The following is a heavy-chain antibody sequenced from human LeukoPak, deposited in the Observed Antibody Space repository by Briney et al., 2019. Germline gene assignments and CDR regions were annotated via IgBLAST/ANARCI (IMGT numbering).Heavy chain of an antibody. CDR2: IYYSGST. Sequence: PSETLSLTCTVSGGSISSSSYYWGWIRQPPGKGLEWIGSIYYSGSTYYNPSLKSRVTISVDTSKNQFSLKLSSVTAADTAVYYCARDLPPYVDPAGFDPWGQGTLVTVSS. CDR1: GGSISSSSYY. V-gene: IGHV4-39*07. D-gene: IGHD3-16*01. J-gene: IGHJ5*02. CDR3: ARDLPPYVDPAGFDP.